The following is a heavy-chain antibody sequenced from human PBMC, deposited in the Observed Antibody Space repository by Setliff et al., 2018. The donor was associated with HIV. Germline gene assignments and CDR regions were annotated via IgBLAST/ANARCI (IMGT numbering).Heavy chain of an antibody. CDR1: GYTFTDYY. V-gene: IGHV1-69-2*01. Sequence: VKVSCKSSGYTFTDYYIHWVQQAPGKGLEWVGRVDPEDGETIYAERFQGRVTITADTSTDTSYMELSSLRSEDTAVYYCARPSNYGSGSYGAFDIWGQGTMVTVSS. D-gene: IGHD3-10*01. CDR2: VDPEDGET. CDR3: ARPSNYGSGSYGAFDI. J-gene: IGHJ3*02.